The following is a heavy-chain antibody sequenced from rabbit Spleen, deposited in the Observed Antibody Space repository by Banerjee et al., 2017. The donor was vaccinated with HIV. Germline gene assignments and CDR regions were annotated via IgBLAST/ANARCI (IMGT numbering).Heavy chain of an antibody. J-gene: IGHJ6*01. CDR1: GVSFTSNYY. D-gene: IGHD8-1*01. V-gene: IGHV1S40*01. Sequence: SFEESGGDLGKPGASLTLTCTASGVSFTSNYYMCCVRQAPGKGLEWIACIDSGSSGFTYFASWAKGRFTISKTSSTTVTLQITSLTAADTAAYFCARDSGSSFSSYGMDLWGPGTLVTVS. CDR3: ARDSGSSFSSYGMDL. CDR2: IDSGSSGFT.